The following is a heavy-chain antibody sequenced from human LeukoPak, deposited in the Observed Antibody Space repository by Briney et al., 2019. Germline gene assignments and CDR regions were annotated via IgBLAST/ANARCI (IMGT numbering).Heavy chain of an antibody. Sequence: PSETLSLTCTVSGGSISSSSYYWGWIRQPPGKGLGWIGSIYYSGSTYYNPSLKSRVTISVDTSKNQFSLKLSSVTAADTAVYYCARGPNYYDSSGYPFDYWGQGTLVTVSS. V-gene: IGHV4-39*07. CDR1: GGSISSSSYY. CDR3: ARGPNYYDSSGYPFDY. CDR2: IYYSGST. D-gene: IGHD3-22*01. J-gene: IGHJ4*02.